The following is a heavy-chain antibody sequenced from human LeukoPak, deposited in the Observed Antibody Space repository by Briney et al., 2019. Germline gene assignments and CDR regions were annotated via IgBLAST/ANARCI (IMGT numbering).Heavy chain of an antibody. CDR3: AKTPRIAARPFPRDCDFDY. V-gene: IGHV3-23*01. CDR2: ISGSGGST. J-gene: IGHJ4*02. D-gene: IGHD6-6*01. Sequence: GGSLRLSCAASGFTFSSYAMSWVRQAPGKGLEWVSAISGSGGSTYYADSVKGRFTISRDNSKNTLYLQMNSLRAEDTAVYYCAKTPRIAARPFPRDCDFDYWGQGTLVTVSS. CDR1: GFTFSSYA.